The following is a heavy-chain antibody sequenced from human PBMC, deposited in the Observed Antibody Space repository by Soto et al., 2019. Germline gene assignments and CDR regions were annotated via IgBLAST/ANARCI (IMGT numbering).Heavy chain of an antibody. CDR2: IIPIFGTA. V-gene: IGHV1-69*01. CDR1: GGTFSSYS. CDR3: ARDGGRHSGGIDY. D-gene: IGHD1-26*01. J-gene: IGHJ4*02. Sequence: QVQLVQSGAEVKKPGSSVKVSCKASGGTFSSYSINWVRQAPGQGLEWMGEIIPIFGTANYAQKFQGRVTITADESTSTAYIELSSRRYEDTAVYYCARDGGRHSGGIDYWGQGTLVTVSS.